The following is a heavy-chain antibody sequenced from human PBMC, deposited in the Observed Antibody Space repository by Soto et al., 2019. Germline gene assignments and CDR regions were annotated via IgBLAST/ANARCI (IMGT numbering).Heavy chain of an antibody. D-gene: IGHD5-18*01. CDR3: AHTIFPWIQLWLSDYYFEY. CDR2: IYWNDDK. Sequence: SWRTLGNPAGTLTLTCTFSGFSLITHGVGVGCMRQPPGKALEWLALIYWNDDKRYSPSLKSRLTITKDTSKNQVVLTMTNMDPVDTATYYCAHTIFPWIQLWLSDYYFEYWGQGTLVTVSS. CDR1: GFSLITHGVG. V-gene: IGHV2-5*01. J-gene: IGHJ4*02.